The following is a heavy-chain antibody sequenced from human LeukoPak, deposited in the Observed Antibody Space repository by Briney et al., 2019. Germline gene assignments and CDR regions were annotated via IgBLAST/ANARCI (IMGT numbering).Heavy chain of an antibody. V-gene: IGHV3-53*01. CDR1: GFIVSGDF. CDR2: IYSDGST. Sequence: GGSLRLSCAASGFIVSGDFMSWVRQAPGKGLEWVSVIYSDGSTYYADSVKGRFTISRDNSKNTLYLQMNSLRAEDTAVYYCAKEGLRFLEWSPSYYFDYWGQGTLVTVSS. D-gene: IGHD3-3*01. J-gene: IGHJ4*02. CDR3: AKEGLRFLEWSPSYYFDY.